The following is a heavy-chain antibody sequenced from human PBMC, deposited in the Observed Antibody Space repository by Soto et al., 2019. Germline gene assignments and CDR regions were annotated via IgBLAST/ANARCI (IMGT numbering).Heavy chain of an antibody. CDR1: GGSFSGYY. CDR2: VNHSGST. Sequence: PSETLSLTCAVYGGSFSGYYWSWIRQPPGKGLEWIGEVNHSGSTNYNPSLKSRVTISVDTSKNQFSLKLSSVTAADTAVYYCARGSDYQGDCSSNWGQGTLLTV. D-gene: IGHD2-21*02. CDR3: ARGSDYQGDCSSN. V-gene: IGHV4-34*01. J-gene: IGHJ4*02.